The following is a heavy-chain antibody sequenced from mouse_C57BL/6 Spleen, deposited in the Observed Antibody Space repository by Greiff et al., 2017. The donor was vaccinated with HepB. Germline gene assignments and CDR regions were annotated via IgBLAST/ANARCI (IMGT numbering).Heavy chain of an antibody. V-gene: IGHV5-4*03. Sequence: EVKVVESGGGLVKPGGSLKLSCAASGFTFSSYAMSWVRQTPEKRLEWVATISDGGSYTYYPDNVKGRFTISSDNAKNNLYLQMSHLKSEDTAMYYCARGGGYYGSSPAWFAYWGQGTLVTVSA. CDR1: GFTFSSYA. CDR3: ARGGGYYGSSPAWFAY. CDR2: ISDGGSYT. D-gene: IGHD1-1*01. J-gene: IGHJ3*01.